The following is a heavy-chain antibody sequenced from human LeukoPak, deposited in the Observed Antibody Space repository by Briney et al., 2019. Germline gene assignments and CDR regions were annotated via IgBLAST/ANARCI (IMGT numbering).Heavy chain of an antibody. Sequence: PGGSLRLSCAASGVTFSGSGVHWVRQASGKGLEWVGRIRSKANSYATAFPASVRGRFTISRDDSKNTAYLQMNSLKTEDTAVYYCSTTYYYDSSEGYWGQGTLVTVSS. D-gene: IGHD3-22*01. CDR3: STTYYYDSSEGY. V-gene: IGHV3-73*01. J-gene: IGHJ4*02. CDR1: GVTFSGSG. CDR2: IRSKANSYAT.